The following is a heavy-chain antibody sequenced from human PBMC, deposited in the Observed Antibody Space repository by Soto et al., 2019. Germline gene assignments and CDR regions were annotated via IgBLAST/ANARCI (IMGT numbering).Heavy chain of an antibody. Sequence: DVQLVESGGGLVQPGESLRLSCAASGFTFSNYGMNWVRQAPGKGLEWVSYISSSSSTILYAASVKGRFTISRDNAKNSLYLQMNSLRDEDTAVYYCTRDWSDKTYYYYGLDVWGQGTTVTVSS. V-gene: IGHV3-48*02. CDR3: TRDWSDKTYYYYGLDV. D-gene: IGHD3-3*01. J-gene: IGHJ6*02. CDR1: GFTFSNYG. CDR2: ISSSSSTI.